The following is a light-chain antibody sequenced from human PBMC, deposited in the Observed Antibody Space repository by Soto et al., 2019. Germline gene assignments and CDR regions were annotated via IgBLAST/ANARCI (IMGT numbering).Light chain of an antibody. J-gene: IGKJ5*01. Sequence: DIQMSQSPSSLSASLGDRVTITFRASQSISSYLNWYQQKPGKAPKLLIYAASSLQSGVPSRFSGSGSGTDFTLTISSLQPEDFATYYCQQSYSTLSITFGQGTRLEI. CDR1: QSISSY. V-gene: IGKV1-39*01. CDR2: AAS. CDR3: QQSYSTLSIT.